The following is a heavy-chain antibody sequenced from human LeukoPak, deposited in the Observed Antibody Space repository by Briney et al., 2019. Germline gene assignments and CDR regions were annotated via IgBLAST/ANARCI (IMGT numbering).Heavy chain of an antibody. D-gene: IGHD3-16*01. CDR3: AKGLHGGVGYGVDV. CDR1: GFTFSSYG. V-gene: IGHV3-30*18. Sequence: GGSLRLSCAASGFTFSSYGMHWVRQAPGKGLEWVAVISYDGSNKYFADSVKGRFTISRDNSKNTLYLQMKNLRVEHTAVYYCAKGLHGGVGYGVDVWGQGTTVSVSS. CDR2: ISYDGSNK. J-gene: IGHJ6*02.